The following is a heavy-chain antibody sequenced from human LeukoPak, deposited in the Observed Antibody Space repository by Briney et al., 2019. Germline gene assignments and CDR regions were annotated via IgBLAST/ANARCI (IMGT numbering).Heavy chain of an antibody. CDR2: INHSGST. V-gene: IGHV4-34*01. CDR3: ARASSY. CDR1: GGSFSGYY. Sequence: PSETLSLTCAVYGGSFSGYYWSWIRQPPGKGLEWIGEINHSGSTNYNPSLESRVTISVDTSKNQFSLKLSSVTAADTAVYYCARASSYWGQGTLVTVSS. J-gene: IGHJ4*02.